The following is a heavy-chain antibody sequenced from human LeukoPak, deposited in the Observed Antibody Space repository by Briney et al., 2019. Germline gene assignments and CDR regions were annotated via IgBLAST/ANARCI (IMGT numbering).Heavy chain of an antibody. Sequence: PGGSLRLSCAASGFTFSSYGMHWVRQAPGKGMEWVAFIRYDGSNKYYADSVKGRFTISRDNSKNTLYLQMNGLRAEDTAVYYCARGHGDYGFDYWGQGTLVTVSS. CDR3: ARGHGDYGFDY. D-gene: IGHD4-17*01. J-gene: IGHJ4*02. CDR1: GFTFSSYG. CDR2: IRYDGSNK. V-gene: IGHV3-30*02.